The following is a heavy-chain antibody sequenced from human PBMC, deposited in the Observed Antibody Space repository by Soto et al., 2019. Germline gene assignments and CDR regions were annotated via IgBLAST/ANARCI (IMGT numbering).Heavy chain of an antibody. CDR1: GFSLSTSGVG. V-gene: IGHV2-5*02. J-gene: IGHJ2*01. D-gene: IGHD6-13*01. Sequence: QITLKESGPPLVKPTQTLTLTCTFSGFSLSTSGVGVGWIRQPPGKALEWLALIYWDDDKRYSPSLKSRLTITKDTSKNQVVLTMTNMDPVDTATYYCAHTPRIAAEYWYFDLWGRGTLVTVSS. CDR3: AHTPRIAAEYWYFDL. CDR2: IYWDDDK.